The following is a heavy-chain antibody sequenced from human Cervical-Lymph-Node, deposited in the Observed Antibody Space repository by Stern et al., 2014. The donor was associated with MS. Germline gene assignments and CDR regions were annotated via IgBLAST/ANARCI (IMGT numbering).Heavy chain of an antibody. CDR3: ARDPHYYDSTGYCMDV. Sequence: QVQLVQSGAEVKKPGASVKVSCKASGYTFTTYAIHWVRQAAGQSLEWMGWINAANGNTRYSHKFQDRVTITRDTSTSTAYMELSSLRSEETAVYYCARDPHYYDSTGYCMDVWGQGTTVTVSS. V-gene: IGHV1-3*01. CDR2: INAANGNT. CDR1: GYTFTTYA. D-gene: IGHD3-22*01. J-gene: IGHJ6*02.